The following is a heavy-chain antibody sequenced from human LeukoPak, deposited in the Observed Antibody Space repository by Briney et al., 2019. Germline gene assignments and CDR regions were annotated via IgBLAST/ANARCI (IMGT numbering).Heavy chain of an antibody. CDR3: ARQYSSSWYRQDAFDI. Sequence: GESLKISCKGSGYSFTSYWIGWVRQMPGKGLEWMGIIYPGDSDTRYSPSFQGQVTIPADKSISTAYLQWSSLKASDTAMYYCARQYSSSWYRQDAFDIWGKGKMVTVS. CDR1: GYSFTSYW. D-gene: IGHD6-13*01. CDR2: IYPGDSDT. J-gene: IGHJ3*02. V-gene: IGHV5-51*01.